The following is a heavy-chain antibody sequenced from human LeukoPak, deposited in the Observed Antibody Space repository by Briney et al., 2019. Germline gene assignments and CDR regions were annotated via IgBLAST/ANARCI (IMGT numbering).Heavy chain of an antibody. CDR2: INPNSGGT. J-gene: IGHJ4*02. CDR1: GFTFTGYY. Sequence: ASVKVSCKASGFTFTGYYMHWVRQAPGQGLEWMGWINPNSGGTNYAQKFQGRVTMTRDTSISTAYMELSRLRSDDTAVYYCARAYGKTETGLDYWGQGTLVIVSS. D-gene: IGHD1-7*01. V-gene: IGHV1-2*02. CDR3: ARAYGKTETGLDY.